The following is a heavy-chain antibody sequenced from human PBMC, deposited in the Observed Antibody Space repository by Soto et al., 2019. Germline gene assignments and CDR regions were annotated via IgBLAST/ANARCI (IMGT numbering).Heavy chain of an antibody. CDR1: GFTFSSYD. V-gene: IGHV3-64*01. Sequence: EGQLAESGGGMVQPGGSERLSCVASGFTFSSYDMHWVRQAPGKGLEYVSSISSNGGTTYYGNSVKGRFTISRDNSKNTLYLQMGSLRAEDMAVYYCVRRVSGNYDYWGQGTVVTVSS. D-gene: IGHD1-7*01. CDR2: ISSNGGTT. J-gene: IGHJ4*02. CDR3: VRRVSGNYDY.